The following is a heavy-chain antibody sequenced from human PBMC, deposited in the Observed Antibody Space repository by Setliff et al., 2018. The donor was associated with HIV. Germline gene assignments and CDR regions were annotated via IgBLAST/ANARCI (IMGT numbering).Heavy chain of an antibody. J-gene: IGHJ4*02. Sequence: PGGSLRLSCAASGFTFSTYGMHWVRQAPGMGLEWVAFIRYDGNNENYADSLKGRFTISRDNSKNTLYLQMNSLRAEDTAVYYCGKDRYDNDVWGSYHGPDFWGQGTLVTVSS. CDR3: GKDRYDNDVWGSYHGPDF. CDR1: GFTFSTYG. V-gene: IGHV3-30*02. D-gene: IGHD3-16*01. CDR2: IRYDGNNE.